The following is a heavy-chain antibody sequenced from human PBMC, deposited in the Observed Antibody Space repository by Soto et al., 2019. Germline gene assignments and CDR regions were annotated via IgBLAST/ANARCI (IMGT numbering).Heavy chain of an antibody. CDR2: IVPMFGTA. CDR3: ARNGTYRRSLSQYLGMDV. D-gene: IGHD2-2*01. V-gene: IGHV1-69*01. Sequence: QVQLVQSGAEVKEPGSSVKVSCTASGGTFDDFIMNWVRQTPGQGLEWMGGIVPMFGTATYAEKFKGRVTISATGSTRTAYMELTSLRSEDTAVYYCARNGTYRRSLSQYLGMDVWGQGTTVTVS. J-gene: IGHJ6*02. CDR1: GGTFDDFI.